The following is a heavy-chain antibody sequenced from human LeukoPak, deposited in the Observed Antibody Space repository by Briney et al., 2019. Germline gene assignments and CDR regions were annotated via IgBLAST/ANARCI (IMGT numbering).Heavy chain of an antibody. CDR2: IYPGDSDT. V-gene: IGHV5-51*01. Sequence: GQSLKIYCKGYGHSFTSYWISGVRHMPGKGRGWMGIIYPGDSDTRYSPSFRGPVAISADKSISTAYLQWRSQKTSETSMYYCAIQLATTSGAFDIWGQGTMVTVSS. CDR1: GHSFTSYW. D-gene: IGHD5-24*01. CDR3: AIQLATTSGAFDI. J-gene: IGHJ3*02.